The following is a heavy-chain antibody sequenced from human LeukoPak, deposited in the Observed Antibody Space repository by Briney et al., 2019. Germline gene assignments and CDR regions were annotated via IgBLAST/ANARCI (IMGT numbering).Heavy chain of an antibody. CDR2: IIPILGIA. CDR3: ARSPIVGATSFDY. CDR1: GGTFSSYA. V-gene: IGHV1-69*04. D-gene: IGHD1-26*01. Sequence: SVKVSCKASGGTFSSYAISWVRQAPGQGLEWMGRIIPILGIANYAQKFQGRVTITADKSTSTAYMELSSLRSEDTAVYYCARSPIVGATSFDYWGQGTLVTVPS. J-gene: IGHJ4*02.